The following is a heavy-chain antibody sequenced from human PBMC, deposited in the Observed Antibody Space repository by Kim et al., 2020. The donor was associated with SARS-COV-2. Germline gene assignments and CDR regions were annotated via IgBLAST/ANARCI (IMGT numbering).Heavy chain of an antibody. CDR3: ARSPMVRGQRYGMDV. CDR1: GFTFSSYS. Sequence: GGSLRLSCAASGFTFSSYSMNWVRQAPGKGLEWVSSISSSSSYIYYADSVKGRFTISRDNAKNSLYLQMNSLRAEDTAVYYCARSPMVRGQRYGMDVWGQGTTVTVSS. J-gene: IGHJ6*02. CDR2: ISSSSSYI. V-gene: IGHV3-21*01. D-gene: IGHD3-10*01.